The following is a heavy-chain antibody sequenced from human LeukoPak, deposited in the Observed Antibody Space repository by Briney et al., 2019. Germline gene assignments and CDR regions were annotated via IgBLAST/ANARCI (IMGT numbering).Heavy chain of an antibody. J-gene: IGHJ4*02. CDR1: GFTFSGQG. CDR2: ISYDGSHR. D-gene: IGHD1/OR15-1a*01. Sequence: GGSLRLSCAASGFTFSGQGMHWVRQAPGKGLEWVAVISYDGSHRYYADSVKGRFTISRDNSENTLFLQMIGLRPEDTAIYYCARGRTGTSRDNFDYWGQGTQVTVSS. CDR3: ARGRTGTSRDNFDY. V-gene: IGHV3-30*03.